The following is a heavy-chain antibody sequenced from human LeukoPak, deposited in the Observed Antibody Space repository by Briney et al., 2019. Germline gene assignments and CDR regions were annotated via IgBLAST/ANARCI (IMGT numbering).Heavy chain of an antibody. Sequence: GGSVRLSCVPSGFTFSSHWMHWARQAPGKGLECLSRINEDARHRDYAGCARGRLTISRENAKNMLYLKMDSVRAEDTAVYYCARAFSDVGEAFDMWGQGTMVT. CDR2: INEDARHR. V-gene: IGHV3-74*01. CDR3: ARAFSDVGEAFDM. J-gene: IGHJ3*02. CDR1: GFTFSSHW.